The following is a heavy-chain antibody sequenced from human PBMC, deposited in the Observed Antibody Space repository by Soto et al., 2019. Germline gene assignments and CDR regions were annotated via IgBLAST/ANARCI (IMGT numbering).Heavy chain of an antibody. D-gene: IGHD4-17*01. Sequence: EVQLLESGGGLVQPGGSLRLSCAASGFTFSSFAMTWVRQAPGKWLEWVSSLTGSGDSTYYADSVKGRFTISRDNSKNTLYLQMNSLRADDTALYYCAKGTAVTTGDMAYWGQGTLVTVSS. V-gene: IGHV3-23*01. CDR2: LTGSGDST. CDR1: GFTFSSFA. CDR3: AKGTAVTTGDMAY. J-gene: IGHJ4*02.